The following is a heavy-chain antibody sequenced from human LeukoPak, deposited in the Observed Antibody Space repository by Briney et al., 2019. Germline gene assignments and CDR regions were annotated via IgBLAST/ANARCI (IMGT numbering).Heavy chain of an antibody. V-gene: IGHV1-18*01. Sequence: GASVKVSCKASGYTFTSYGISWVRQAPGQGLEWMGWISAYNGNTSYAQKLQGRVTMTTDTSTSTAYMELRSLRSDDTAVYYCARDQTVPGSSWYRGYYYYGMDVWGQGTTVTVSS. D-gene: IGHD6-13*01. CDR3: ARDQTVPGSSWYRGYYYYGMDV. CDR2: ISAYNGNT. CDR1: GYTFTSYG. J-gene: IGHJ6*02.